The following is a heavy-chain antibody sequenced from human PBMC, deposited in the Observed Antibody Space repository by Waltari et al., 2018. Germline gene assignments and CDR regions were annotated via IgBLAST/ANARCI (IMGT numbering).Heavy chain of an antibody. V-gene: IGHV3-23*03. Sequence: EVQLLESGGGLVQPGGCLRLSCAASGFTFSSSAMSWVRQATGKGLEWVSVIYSGGSTSYADSVKGRFTVSNDYSKDTMYLQMDSLRADDTAVYYCAKDTDWYLDYWGQGTLVTVSS. CDR1: GFTFSSSA. CDR3: AKDTDWYLDY. D-gene: IGHD2-21*01. J-gene: IGHJ4*02. CDR2: IYSGGST.